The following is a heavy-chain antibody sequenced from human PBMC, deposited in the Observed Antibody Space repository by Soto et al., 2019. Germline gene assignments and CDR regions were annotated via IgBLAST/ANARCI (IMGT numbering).Heavy chain of an antibody. D-gene: IGHD2-2*01. CDR3: AKDRRGYCTSTSCSGRLDV. CDR1: GFTFSSYV. CDR2: ISGSGGST. Sequence: EVQLLESGGGLVQPGGSLRLSCAASGFTFSSYVMSWVRQAPGRGLEWVSEISGSGGSTYYADSVKGRFTISRDNSKNTLYLQMNSLRVEDTAVYYCAKDRRGYCTSTSCSGRLDVWGQGTTVTVSS. J-gene: IGHJ6*02. V-gene: IGHV3-23*01.